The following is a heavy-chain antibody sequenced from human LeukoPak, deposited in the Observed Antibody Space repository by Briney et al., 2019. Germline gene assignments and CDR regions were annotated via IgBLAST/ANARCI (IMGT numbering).Heavy chain of an antibody. CDR3: ARDWNDYSSGYDIDY. CDR2: INPNSGGT. Sequence: ASVKVSCKASGYTFTGYYMHWVRQAPGQGLEWMGWINPNSGGTNYAQKFQGRVTMTRDTSISTAYMELSRLRSDDTAVYYCARDWNDYSSGYDIDYWGQGTLVTVSS. CDR1: GYTFTGYY. D-gene: IGHD3-22*01. V-gene: IGHV1-2*02. J-gene: IGHJ4*02.